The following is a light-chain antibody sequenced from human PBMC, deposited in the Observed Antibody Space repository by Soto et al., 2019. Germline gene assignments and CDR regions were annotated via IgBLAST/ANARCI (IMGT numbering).Light chain of an antibody. J-gene: IGKJ1*01. Sequence: DIQMTQSPSTLSASVGDRVTITCPASESVSTWLAWYQQKPGKAPKFLIYDVSSLESGVPSRFSGSGSGTEFTLTISNLQPDDFATYYCQQYNTSPWTFGQGTKVEI. V-gene: IGKV1-5*01. CDR2: DVS. CDR3: QQYNTSPWT. CDR1: ESVSTW.